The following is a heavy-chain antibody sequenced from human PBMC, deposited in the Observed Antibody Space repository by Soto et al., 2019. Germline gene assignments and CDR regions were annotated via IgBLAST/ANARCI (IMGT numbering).Heavy chain of an antibody. CDR1: GDSVSSGSYY. J-gene: IGHJ4*02. D-gene: IGHD3-22*01. V-gene: IGHV4-61*01. CDR3: ARHGMDYYDSSGYYYSPYYFDY. CDR2: IYYSGST. Sequence: PSETLSLTCTVSGDSVSSGSYYWSWIRQPPGKELECIGYIYYSGSTNYNPSLKSRVTISVDTSKNQFSLKLSSMTAADTAVYYCARHGMDYYDSSGYYYSPYYFDYWGQGTLVTVSS.